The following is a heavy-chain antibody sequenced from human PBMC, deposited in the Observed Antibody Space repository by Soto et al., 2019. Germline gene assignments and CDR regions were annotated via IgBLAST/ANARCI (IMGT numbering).Heavy chain of an antibody. CDR2: IYYSGST. D-gene: IGHD6-19*01. V-gene: IGHV4-61*01. Sequence: SETLSLTCTVSGGSVSSGSYYWSWIRQPPGKGLEWIGYIYYSGSTNYNPSLKSRVTISVDTSKNQFSPKLSSVTAADTAVYYCARGEGKIIAVAGTPYYYYGMDVWGQGTTVTVSS. CDR1: GGSVSSGSYY. CDR3: ARGEGKIIAVAGTPYYYYGMDV. J-gene: IGHJ6*02.